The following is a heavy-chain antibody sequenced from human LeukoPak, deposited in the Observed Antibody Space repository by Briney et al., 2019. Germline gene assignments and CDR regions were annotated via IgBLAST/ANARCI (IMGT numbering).Heavy chain of an antibody. CDR3: AKDSDSSGWYFDY. CDR2: ISGSGSST. CDR1: GLTFSSYA. V-gene: IGHV3-23*01. D-gene: IGHD6-19*01. J-gene: IGHJ4*02. Sequence: PGGSLRLSCAASGLTFSSYAMNWVRHGPGKGLEWVSDISGSGSSTYYADSVKGRLTISRDNSKNTLYLQMNSLRAEDTAVYYCAKDSDSSGWYFDYWGQGTLVTVSS.